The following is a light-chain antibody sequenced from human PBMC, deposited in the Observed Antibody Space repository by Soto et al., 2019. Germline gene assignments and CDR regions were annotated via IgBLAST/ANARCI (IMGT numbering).Light chain of an antibody. CDR3: QSHDSSLSGFV. CDR2: GNI. V-gene: IGLV1-40*01. J-gene: IGLJ1*01. CDR1: SSNIGAGYD. Sequence: QSVLTQPPSVSRAPGQRVTISCTGSSSNIGAGYDVHWYQQLPGTAPKLLIYGNINRPSGVPDRFSGSKSGTSASLAITGLQAEDEADYYCQSHDSSLSGFVFGTGTKVTVL.